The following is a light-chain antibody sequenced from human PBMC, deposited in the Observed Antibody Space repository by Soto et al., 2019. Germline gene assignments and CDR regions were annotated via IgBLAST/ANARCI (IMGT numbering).Light chain of an antibody. V-gene: IGLV2-11*01. CDR3: CSYAGNYTFV. J-gene: IGLJ2*01. Sequence: QSALTQPRSVSGSPGQSVTISCTGTSSDVGGYNYVSWYQQHPGKAPKLMIYAVSKRPSGFPDRFSGSKSGNTASLTISGLQAEDEADYYCCSYAGNYTFVFGGGTKVTVL. CDR2: AVS. CDR1: SSDVGGYNY.